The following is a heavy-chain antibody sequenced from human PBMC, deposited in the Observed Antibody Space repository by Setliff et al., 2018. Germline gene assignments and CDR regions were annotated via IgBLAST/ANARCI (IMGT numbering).Heavy chain of an antibody. V-gene: IGHV4-59*01. D-gene: IGHD2-15*01. J-gene: IGHJ4*02. Sequence: SGTLSLTCIVSGVSINSYYWNWIRQPPGKGLEWIGYIYYSGNSNYDTNYNPSLKSRVTILSDTSKNQFSLILSSVAAADTAVYYCACERESASRPTYFDSWGQGTLVTVSS. CDR2: IYYSGNSNYDT. CDR1: GVSINSYY. CDR3: ACERESASRPTYFDS.